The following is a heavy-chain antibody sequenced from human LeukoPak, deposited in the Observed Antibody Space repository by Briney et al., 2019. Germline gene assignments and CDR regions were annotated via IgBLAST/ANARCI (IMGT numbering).Heavy chain of an antibody. CDR2: INHSGST. Sequence: KPSETLSLTCAVYGGSFSGYYWSWIRQPPGKGLEWSGEINHSGSTNYNPSLKRRVTISVDTSKHQFSLKLSSVTAADTAVYYCARGKKNLTVTIFGVVILPKYNWFDPWGQGTLVTVSS. J-gene: IGHJ5*02. CDR1: GGSFSGYY. D-gene: IGHD3-3*01. CDR3: ARGKKNLTVTIFGVVILPKYNWFDP. V-gene: IGHV4-34*01.